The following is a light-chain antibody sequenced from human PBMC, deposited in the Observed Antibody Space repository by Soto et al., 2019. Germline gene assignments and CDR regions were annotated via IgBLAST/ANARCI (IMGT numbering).Light chain of an antibody. CDR3: QSYDNSNVV. CDR2: EDN. J-gene: IGLJ2*01. Sequence: NFMLTQPHSVSESPGKTVTISCTRSSGSIASKYVQWYQQRPGSSPTTVIDEDNQRPSGVPDRFSGSIDSSSNSASLTISGLKTEDEADYYCQSYDNSNVVFGGGTKLTVL. V-gene: IGLV6-57*01. CDR1: SGSIASKY.